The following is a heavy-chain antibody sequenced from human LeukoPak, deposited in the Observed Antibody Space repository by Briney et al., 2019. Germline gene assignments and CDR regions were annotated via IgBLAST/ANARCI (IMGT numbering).Heavy chain of an antibody. CDR2: INHSGST. CDR3: ARGSLYCGGDCYGPDY. D-gene: IGHD2-21*02. Sequence: PSETLSLTCAVYGGTFSGYYWSWIRQPPGKGLEWIGEINHSGSTNYNPYLKSGVTISVDTSKNQFSLKLSSVTAADTAVYYCARGSLYCGGDCYGPDYWGQGTLVTVSS. CDR1: GGTFSGYY. J-gene: IGHJ4*02. V-gene: IGHV4-34*01.